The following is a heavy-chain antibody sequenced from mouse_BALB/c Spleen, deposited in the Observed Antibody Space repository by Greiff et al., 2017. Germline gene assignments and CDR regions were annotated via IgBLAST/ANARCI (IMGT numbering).Heavy chain of an antibody. CDR1: GYTFTSYW. Sequence: VQLQQSGAELAKPGASVKMSCKASGYTFTSYWMHWVKQRPGQGLEWIGYINPSTGYTEYNQKFKDKATLTADKSSSTAYMQLSSLTSEDSAVYYCAFLRLYYFDYWGQGTTLTVSS. J-gene: IGHJ2*01. D-gene: IGHD1-1*01. CDR2: INPSTGYT. CDR3: AFLRLYYFDY. V-gene: IGHV1-7*01.